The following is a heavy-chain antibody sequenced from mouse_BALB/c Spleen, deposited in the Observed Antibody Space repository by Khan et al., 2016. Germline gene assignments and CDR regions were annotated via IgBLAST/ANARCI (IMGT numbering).Heavy chain of an antibody. CDR2: IDPYNGGT. Sequence: VQLQQSGPELVKPGASVKVSCKASGYAFTSYNMYWVKQSHGKSLEWIGYIDPYNGGTNYNQKFKGKATLTVDKSASTAYMQLNILTYEDSAVYYCAREGDTTVGAKDFDFWGQGTTLTVSS. J-gene: IGHJ2*01. D-gene: IGHD1-1*01. CDR3: AREGDTTVGAKDFDF. CDR1: GYAFTSYN. V-gene: IGHV1S135*01.